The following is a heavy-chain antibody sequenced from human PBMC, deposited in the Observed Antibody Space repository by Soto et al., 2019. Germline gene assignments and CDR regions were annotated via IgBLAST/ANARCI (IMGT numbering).Heavy chain of an antibody. CDR2: IYYSGST. CDR3: ARALFSSSFRWFDP. CDR1: GGSISSYY. J-gene: IGHJ5*02. D-gene: IGHD6-13*01. Sequence: SETLSLTCTVSGGSISSYYWSWIRQPPGKGLEWIGYIYYSGSTNYNPSLKSRVTISVDTSKNQFSLKLSSVTAADTAVYYCARALFSSSFRWFDPWGQGTLVTSPQ. V-gene: IGHV4-59*01.